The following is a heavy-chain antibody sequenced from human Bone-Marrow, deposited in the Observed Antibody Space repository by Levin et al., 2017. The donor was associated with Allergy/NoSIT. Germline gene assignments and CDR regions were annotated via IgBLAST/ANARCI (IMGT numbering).Heavy chain of an antibody. Sequence: PVASVKVSCKASGGTFNSYAVTWVRQAPGQGLDWMGRIIPILNISNYAQSFEGRLTFMADKSTTTVYMELTNLRSEDTAIYFCARPQDRIQIWTYDNWGQGTLVTVSS. V-gene: IGHV1-69*04. CDR2: IIPILNIS. CDR3: ARPQDRIQIWTYDN. J-gene: IGHJ4*02. CDR1: GGTFNSYA. D-gene: IGHD5-18*01.